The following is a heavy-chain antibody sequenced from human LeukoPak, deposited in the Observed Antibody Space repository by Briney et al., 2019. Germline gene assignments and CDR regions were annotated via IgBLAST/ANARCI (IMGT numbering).Heavy chain of an antibody. V-gene: IGHV1-8*01. Sequence: ASVKVSCKASGYTFTSYDINWVRQATGQGLEWMGWMNPNSGNTGYAQKFQGRVTMTRNTSISTAYMELSSLRSEDTAVYYCARLGSVWSSSWYQNYYYYYGMDVWGQGTTVTVSS. D-gene: IGHD6-13*01. CDR3: ARLGSVWSSSWYQNYYYYYGMDV. CDR2: MNPNSGNT. CDR1: GYTFTSYD. J-gene: IGHJ6*02.